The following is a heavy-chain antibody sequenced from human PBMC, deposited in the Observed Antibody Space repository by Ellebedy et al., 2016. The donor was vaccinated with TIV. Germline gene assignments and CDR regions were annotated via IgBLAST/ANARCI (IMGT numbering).Heavy chain of an antibody. D-gene: IGHD1-1*01. J-gene: IGHJ4*02. V-gene: IGHV1-3*01. CDR2: INAYNGNT. CDR3: ARASLDAWAGAYFGS. CDR1: GYTFTNSA. Sequence: AASVKVSCKASGYTFTNSAIHWARQAPGQALEWMGWINAYNGNTKCSQRFQDRVTITRDTSARTAYMEQSSLRSEDTALYYCARASLDAWAGAYFGSWGQGTPVTVSS.